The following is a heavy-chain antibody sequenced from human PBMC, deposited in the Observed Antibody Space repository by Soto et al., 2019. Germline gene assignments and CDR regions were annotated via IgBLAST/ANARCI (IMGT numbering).Heavy chain of an antibody. V-gene: IGHV3-23*01. CDR1: GFTFSSYA. CDR2: ISGSGGST. J-gene: IGHJ4*02. CDR3: AKDRPYDSSGYYPIDY. D-gene: IGHD3-22*01. Sequence: EVQLLESGGGLVQPGGSLRLSCAASGFTFSSYAMSWVRQAPGKGLEWVSAISGSGGSTYYAVSVKGRFTISIDNSKNTLYLQMNSLRAEDTAVYYCAKDRPYDSSGYYPIDYWGQGTLVTVSS.